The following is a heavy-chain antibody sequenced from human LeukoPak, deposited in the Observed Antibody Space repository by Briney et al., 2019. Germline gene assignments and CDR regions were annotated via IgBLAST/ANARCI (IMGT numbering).Heavy chain of an antibody. V-gene: IGHV3-23*01. CDR3: VRDLHWLVFDF. Sequence: GGSLRLSCAASGFTFSSYEMNWVRQAPGMGLEWVSGITAPGTTYYADSVKGRFTISRDNSKNTVYLQMNSLTAEDTATYFCVRDLHWLVFDFWGQGSLVTVSS. D-gene: IGHD6-19*01. J-gene: IGHJ4*02. CDR2: ITAPGTT. CDR1: GFTFSSYE.